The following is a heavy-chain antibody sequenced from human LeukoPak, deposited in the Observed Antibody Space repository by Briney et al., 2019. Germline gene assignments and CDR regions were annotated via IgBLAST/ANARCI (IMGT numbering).Heavy chain of an antibody. D-gene: IGHD3-3*01. CDR2: ISAYNGNT. V-gene: IGHV1-18*01. J-gene: IGHJ4*02. Sequence: ASVKVSCKASGYTFTSYGISWVRQAPGQGLEWMGWISAYNGNTNYAQKLQGRVTMTTDTSTNTAYMELRSLRSDDTAVYYCARVTITIFGVVMLVDYWGQGTLVTVSS. CDR1: GYTFTSYG. CDR3: ARVTITIFGVVMLVDY.